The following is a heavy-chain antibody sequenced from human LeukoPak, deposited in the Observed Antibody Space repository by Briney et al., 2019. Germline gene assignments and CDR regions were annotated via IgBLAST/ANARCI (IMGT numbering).Heavy chain of an antibody. CDR1: GFTFSSYA. V-gene: IGHV3-23*01. D-gene: IGHD5-24*01. CDR2: ISGSGGST. Sequence: GGSLRLSCAASGFTFSSYAMSWVRQAPGKGLEWVSAISGSGGSTYYADSVKGRFTISRDNSKNTLYLQMNSLRAEDTAVYYCAKAKDGYKTTPPFDYWGQGTLVTVSS. J-gene: IGHJ4*02. CDR3: AKAKDGYKTTPPFDY.